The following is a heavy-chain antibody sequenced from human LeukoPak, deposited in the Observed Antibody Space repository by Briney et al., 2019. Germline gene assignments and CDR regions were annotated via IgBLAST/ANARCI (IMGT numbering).Heavy chain of an antibody. J-gene: IGHJ4*02. D-gene: IGHD3-10*01. CDR2: VYYSGST. CDR1: GGSISSYY. V-gene: IGHV4-59*01. Sequence: SETLSLTCTVSGGSISSYYWSWIRQPPGKGLEWIGYVYYSGSTNYKSSLKSRVSISVDTSKNQFSLKLSSVTAADTAVYYCARAVDYYGSGSYYNPLDYWGQGTLVTVSS. CDR3: ARAVDYYGSGSYYNPLDY.